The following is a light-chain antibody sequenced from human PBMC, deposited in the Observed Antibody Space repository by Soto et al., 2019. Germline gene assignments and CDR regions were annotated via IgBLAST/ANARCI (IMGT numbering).Light chain of an antibody. J-gene: IGLJ1*01. CDR1: SSDVGGYNY. V-gene: IGLV2-14*01. Sequence: QSALTQPASVSGSPGQSITISCTGTSSDVGGYNYVSWYQQLPGKAPNLLIYEVTDRPSGVSNRFSGSRSGNTASLTISGLQGEDEADYYCSSYSRSSTLYVFGTGTKVTVL. CDR3: SSYSRSSTLYV. CDR2: EVT.